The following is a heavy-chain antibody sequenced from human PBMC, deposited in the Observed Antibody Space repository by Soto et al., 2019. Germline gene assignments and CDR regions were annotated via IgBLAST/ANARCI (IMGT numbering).Heavy chain of an antibody. CDR3: ASDKITALFDY. V-gene: IGHV4-34*01. CDR2: INHSGST. J-gene: IGHJ4*02. D-gene: IGHD3-10*01. Sequence: WTWIRQPPGTGLEWIGEINHSGSTNYNPSLKSLVTISVDTSKNQSSLKLTSVTAADTAVYYCASDKITALFDYWGQGTLVTVSS.